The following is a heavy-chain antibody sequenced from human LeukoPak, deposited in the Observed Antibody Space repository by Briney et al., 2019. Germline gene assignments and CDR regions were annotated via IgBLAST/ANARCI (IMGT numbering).Heavy chain of an antibody. J-gene: IGHJ6*02. CDR3: ARFVRGLYYYYGMDV. V-gene: IGHV4-59*01. D-gene: IGHD3-10*02. Sequence: PSETLSLTCTVSGGSISSYYWSWIRQPPGKGLEWIGYIYYSGSTYHNPSLKSRVTISVDTSKNQFSLKLSSVTAADTAVYYCARFVRGLYYYYGMDVWGQGTTVTVSS. CDR2: IYYSGST. CDR1: GGSISSYY.